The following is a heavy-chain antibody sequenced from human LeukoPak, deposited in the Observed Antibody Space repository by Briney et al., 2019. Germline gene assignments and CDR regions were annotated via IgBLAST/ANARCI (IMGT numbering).Heavy chain of an antibody. CDR2: IKSKTDGGTT. V-gene: IGHV3-15*01. D-gene: IGHD2-15*01. CDR3: TTGDWVAATLDY. Sequence: PGGSLRLSCAASGFTFSNAWMSWVRQAPGKGLEWVGRIKSKTDGGTTDYAAPVKGRFTISRDDSKNTLYLQMNSLKTEDTAVYYCTTGDWVAATLDYWGQRTLVTVSS. J-gene: IGHJ4*02. CDR1: GFTFSNAW.